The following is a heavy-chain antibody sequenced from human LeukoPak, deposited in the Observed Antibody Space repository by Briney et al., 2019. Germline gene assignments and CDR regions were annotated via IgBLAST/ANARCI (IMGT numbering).Heavy chain of an antibody. CDR2: IMPLFGTA. CDR3: ARDVHGDYGSGWFDP. CDR1: GGTFNNSA. Sequence: ASVKVSCKTSGGTFNNSAISWVRQAPGQGLEWLGGIMPLFGTAGYAQKFQGRVTITKDETTRTVYLELTSLTSDDTAVYYCARDVHGDYGSGWFDPWGQGTLVSVSS. J-gene: IGHJ5*02. V-gene: IGHV1-69*05. D-gene: IGHD4-17*01.